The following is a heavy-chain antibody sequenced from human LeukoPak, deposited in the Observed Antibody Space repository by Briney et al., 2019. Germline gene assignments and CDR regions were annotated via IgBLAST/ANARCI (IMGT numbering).Heavy chain of an antibody. CDR3: ARGTTYYDFWSGSH. CDR1: GFTFSSYA. D-gene: IGHD3-3*01. Sequence: GGSLRLSCAASGFTFSSYAMSWVRQAPGKGLEWVSAISGSGGSTYYADSVKGRFTISRDNSKNTLYLQMNSLRAEDTAVYYCARGTTYYDFWSGSHWGQGTLVTVSS. J-gene: IGHJ4*02. V-gene: IGHV3-23*01. CDR2: ISGSGGST.